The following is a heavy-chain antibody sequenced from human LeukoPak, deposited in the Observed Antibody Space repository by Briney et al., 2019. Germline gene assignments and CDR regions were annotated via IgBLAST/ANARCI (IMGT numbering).Heavy chain of an antibody. CDR3: ARERSQEFDP. D-gene: IGHD3-10*01. CDR2: ISSDGTNK. CDR1: GFTFSSYA. J-gene: IGHJ5*02. V-gene: IGHV3-30*04. Sequence: GGSLRLSCAASGFTFSSYAMSWVRQAPGKGLEWVAVISSDGTNKDYADSVKGRFSISRDNSKNTLYLQMNRLRADDTAVYYCARERSQEFDPWGQGTLVTVSS.